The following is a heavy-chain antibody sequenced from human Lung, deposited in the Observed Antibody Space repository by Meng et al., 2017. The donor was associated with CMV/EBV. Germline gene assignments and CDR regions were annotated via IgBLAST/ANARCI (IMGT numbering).Heavy chain of an antibody. CDR2: INPNSGGT. J-gene: IGHJ5*02. CDR1: GYTFTGYY. CDR3: ARGVRQWLARSWFDP. Sequence: ASVXVSXKASGYTFTGYYMHWVRQAPGQGLEWMGWINPNSGGTNYAQKFQGRVTMTRDTSISTAYMELSRLRSDDTAVYYCARGVRQWLARSWFDPWGQGTXVTVSS. V-gene: IGHV1-2*02. D-gene: IGHD6-19*01.